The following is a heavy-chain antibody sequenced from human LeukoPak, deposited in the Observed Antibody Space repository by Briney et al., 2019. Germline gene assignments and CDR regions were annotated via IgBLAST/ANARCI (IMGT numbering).Heavy chain of an antibody. CDR3: VRPDSSGYNYVD. D-gene: IGHD3-22*01. CDR2: IYYSGST. J-gene: IGHJ4*02. CDR1: GASISSYY. V-gene: IGHV4-59*01. Sequence: SETLSLTCTVSGASISSYYWSWIRQPPGKGLESIGYIYYSGSTNYNPSLKSRLTISVDTSKTQFSLKLSSVTAADTAVYYCVRPDSSGYNYVDWGQGTLVTVSS.